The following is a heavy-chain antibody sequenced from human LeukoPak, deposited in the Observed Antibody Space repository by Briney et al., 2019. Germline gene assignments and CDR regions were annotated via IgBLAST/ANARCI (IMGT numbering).Heavy chain of an antibody. CDR3: ARSGVWNYVLDAFDI. CDR2: ISAYNGNT. J-gene: IGHJ3*02. CDR1: GYTFTSYG. Sequence: ASVKVSCKASGYTFTSYGISWERQAPGQGLEGMGWISAYNGNTNYAQMLPGRITMTTDTSTSTAYMELRSLRSVNTAVYYCARSGVWNYVLDAFDIWGQGTMVTVSS. V-gene: IGHV1-18*01. D-gene: IGHD1-7*01.